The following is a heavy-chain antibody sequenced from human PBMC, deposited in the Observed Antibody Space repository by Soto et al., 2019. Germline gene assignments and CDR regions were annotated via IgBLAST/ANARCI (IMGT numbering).Heavy chain of an antibody. Sequence: SETLSLTCTVSGGSISGYYWSWIRQPPGKGLEWIGYIYYSGTTSYNPSLNSRVTMSVDTSKNQFSLKVNSVTAADTAVYYCARESYYGSGATVVAYWGQGTLVTSPQ. CDR2: IYYSGTT. CDR3: ARESYYGSGATVVAY. J-gene: IGHJ4*02. V-gene: IGHV4-59*01. CDR1: GGSISGYY. D-gene: IGHD3-10*01.